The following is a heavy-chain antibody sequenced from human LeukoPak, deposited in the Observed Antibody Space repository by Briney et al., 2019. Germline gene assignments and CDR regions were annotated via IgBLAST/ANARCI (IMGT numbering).Heavy chain of an antibody. V-gene: IGHV3-23*01. D-gene: IGHD2-2*01. CDR2: ISGSGGST. CDR1: GFTFSSYA. CDR3: AKCPLAYCSSTSCYLDY. Sequence: GGSLRLSCAASGFTFSSYAMSWVRQAPGKGLEWVSAISGSGGSTYYADSVKGRFTTSRDNSKNTLYLQMNSLRAEDTAVYYCAKCPLAYCSSTSCYLDYWGQGTLVTVSS. J-gene: IGHJ4*02.